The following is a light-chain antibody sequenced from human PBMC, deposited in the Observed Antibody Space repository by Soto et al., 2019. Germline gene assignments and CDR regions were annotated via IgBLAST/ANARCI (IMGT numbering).Light chain of an antibody. CDR3: QQSYSTLGT. CDR1: HSINNY. V-gene: IGKV1-39*01. CDR2: AAS. J-gene: IGKJ1*01. Sequence: QMTQSPSSLSESVGDRVIITCRADHSINNYLNWYQQKPGQVPKLLIYAASTLQSGVPSRFSGSGSGRVFTLTINSLQPEDFATYYCQQSYSTLGTFGRGTRVEI.